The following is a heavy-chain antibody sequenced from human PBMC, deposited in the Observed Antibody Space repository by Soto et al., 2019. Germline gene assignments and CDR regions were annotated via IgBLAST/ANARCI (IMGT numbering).Heavy chain of an antibody. Sequence: GSLRLSCAASGFTFSSYGMHWVRQAPGKGLEWVAVIWYDGSHKYYADSVKGRFTISRDNSKNTLFLQMNSLRAEDTAVYYCARDVDGGTSYWYFDLWGRGTLLTVSS. J-gene: IGHJ2*01. CDR3: ARDVDGGTSYWYFDL. CDR1: GFTFSSYG. V-gene: IGHV3-33*01. D-gene: IGHD2-15*01. CDR2: IWYDGSHK.